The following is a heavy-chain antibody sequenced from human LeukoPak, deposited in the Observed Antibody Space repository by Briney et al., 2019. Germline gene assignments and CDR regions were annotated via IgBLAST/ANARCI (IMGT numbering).Heavy chain of an antibody. V-gene: IGHV6-1*01. CDR2: TYYRSKWYN. CDR1: GVSVSSNSAA. D-gene: IGHD3-10*01. Sequence: SQTLSLTCVISGVSVSSNSAAWNWIRQSPSRGLEWLGRTYYRSKWYNDYAVSVKSRITINPATYKNQFPLQVHSISLNDTAVYYSAREGGYYYGSLQHWGQGTLVIVSS. J-gene: IGHJ1*01. CDR3: AREGGYYYGSLQH.